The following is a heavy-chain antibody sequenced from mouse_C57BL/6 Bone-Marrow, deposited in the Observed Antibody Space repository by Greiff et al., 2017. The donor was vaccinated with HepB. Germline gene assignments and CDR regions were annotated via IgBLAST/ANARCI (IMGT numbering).Heavy chain of an antibody. CDR1: GYAFTNYL. Sequence: VQLQHSGAELVRPGTSVKVSCKASGYAFTNYLIEWVKQRPGQGLEWIGVINPGSGGTNYNEKFKGKATLTADKSSSTAYMQLSSLTSEDSAVYFCARTGYYYGSSLWGQGTLVTVSA. D-gene: IGHD1-1*01. J-gene: IGHJ3*01. CDR2: INPGSGGT. V-gene: IGHV1-54*01. CDR3: ARTGYYYGSSL.